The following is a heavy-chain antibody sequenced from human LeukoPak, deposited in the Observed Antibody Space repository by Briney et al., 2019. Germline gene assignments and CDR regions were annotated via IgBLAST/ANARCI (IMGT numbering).Heavy chain of an antibody. CDR1: GLSVADTC. V-gene: IGHV3-53*01. J-gene: IGHJ6*03. Sequence: PGGSLRLSCAVSGLSVADTCMAWVRQAPGKGLEWVATLYIVGESYYADSVRGRFNISRDNSENTLYLQMTTVRDDDTAIYYCAAGFRSEFIYFYLHVWGKGTPVTVSS. CDR2: LYIVGES. CDR3: AAGFRSEFIYFYLHV. D-gene: IGHD1-14*01.